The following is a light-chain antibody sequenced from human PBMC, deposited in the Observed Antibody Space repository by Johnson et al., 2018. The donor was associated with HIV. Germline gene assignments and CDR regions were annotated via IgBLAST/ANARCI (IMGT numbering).Light chain of an antibody. CDR2: ENN. V-gene: IGLV1-51*02. Sequence: QSVLTQPPSVSAAPGQKVTISCSGSSSNIGNNYVSWYQQLPGTAPKLLIYENNKRPSGIPDRFSGSKSGTSATLGITGLQTENEADYYFGTWDSSLSAYVFGTGTKVTVL. CDR3: GTWDSSLSAYV. CDR1: SSNIGNNY. J-gene: IGLJ1*01.